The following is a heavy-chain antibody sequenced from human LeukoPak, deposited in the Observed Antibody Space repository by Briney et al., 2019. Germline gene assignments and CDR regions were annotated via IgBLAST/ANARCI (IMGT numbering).Heavy chain of an antibody. CDR3: ARALPGSLLDY. Sequence: ASVKVSCKASGYTFTNYYMHWVRQAPGQGLEWMGIINPSGGSTSYAQKFQGRVTMTRDMSTSTVYMELSSLRSEDTAVYYCARALPGSLLDYWGQGTLVTVSS. V-gene: IGHV1-46*01. CDR1: GYTFTNYY. CDR2: INPSGGST. J-gene: IGHJ4*02. D-gene: IGHD7-27*01.